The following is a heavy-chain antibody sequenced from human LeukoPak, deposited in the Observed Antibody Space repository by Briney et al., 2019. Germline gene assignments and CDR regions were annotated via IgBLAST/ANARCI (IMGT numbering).Heavy chain of an antibody. CDR3: AGGKYYYGSGLAPPNWFDP. V-gene: IGHV1-8*01. Sequence: ASVKVSCKASGYTFTSYDINWVRQATGQGLEWMGWMNPNSGNTGYAQKFQGRVTMTRNTSISTAYMELSSLRSEDTAVYYCAGGKYYYGSGLAPPNWFDPWGQGTLVTVSS. CDR1: GYTFTSYD. J-gene: IGHJ5*02. CDR2: MNPNSGNT. D-gene: IGHD3-10*01.